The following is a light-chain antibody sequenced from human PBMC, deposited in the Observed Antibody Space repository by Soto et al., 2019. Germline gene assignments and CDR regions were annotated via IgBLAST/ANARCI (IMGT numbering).Light chain of an antibody. Sequence: ALAQCPATLSSFTGDRVTLSYRSSQIVSGKYLAWYHQRPGQAPRVLIHSASSRATGIPDRFTGSGYGTDFNLTITRLETEDFGVYYCQQYSSLPRTFGQGTKVDIK. CDR2: SAS. V-gene: IGKV3-20*01. J-gene: IGKJ1*01. CDR3: QQYSSLPRT. CDR1: QIVSGKY.